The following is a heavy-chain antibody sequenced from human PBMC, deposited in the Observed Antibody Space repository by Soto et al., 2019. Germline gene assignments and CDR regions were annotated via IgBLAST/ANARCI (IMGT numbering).Heavy chain of an antibody. CDR3: ARVRLGKQLVFLYYYGMDV. CDR2: INHSGST. V-gene: IGHV4-34*01. J-gene: IGHJ6*02. CDR1: GGSFSGYY. Sequence: QVQLQQWGAGLLKPSETLSLTCAVYGGSFSGYYWSWIRQPPGKGLEWNGEINHSGSTNYNPSLKSRVTISVDTSKNQFSLMLSCVTAADTAVYYCARVRLGKQLVFLYYYGMDVWGQGTTVTVSS. D-gene: IGHD6-6*01.